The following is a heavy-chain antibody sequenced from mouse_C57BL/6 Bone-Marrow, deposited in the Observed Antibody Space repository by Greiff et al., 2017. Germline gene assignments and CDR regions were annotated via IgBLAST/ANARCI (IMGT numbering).Heavy chain of an antibody. J-gene: IGHJ1*03. CDR1: GYTFTSYG. CDR2: IYPRSGNT. V-gene: IGHV1-81*01. Sequence: QVQLKQSGAELARPGASVKLSCKASGYTFTSYGISWVKQRTGQGLEWIGDIYPRSGNTYYNEKFKGKATLTADKSSSTAYMELRSQTSEDSAVSFYARWYGYFDVWGTGTTVTVSA. CDR3: ARWYGYFDV.